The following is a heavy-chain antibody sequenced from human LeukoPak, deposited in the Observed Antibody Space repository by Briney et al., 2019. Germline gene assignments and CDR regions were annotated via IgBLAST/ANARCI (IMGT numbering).Heavy chain of an antibody. V-gene: IGHV4-39*01. Sequence: SETQSLTCTVSGGSISSTSYYWGWIRQPPGKGLEWIGSIYYSGSTYYNPSLKSRVTISVDTSKNQFSLKLSSVTAADTAVYYCARLGSYSFDYWGQGTLVTASS. CDR1: GGSISSTSYY. J-gene: IGHJ4*02. CDR3: ARLGSYSFDY. CDR2: IYYSGST. D-gene: IGHD6-13*01.